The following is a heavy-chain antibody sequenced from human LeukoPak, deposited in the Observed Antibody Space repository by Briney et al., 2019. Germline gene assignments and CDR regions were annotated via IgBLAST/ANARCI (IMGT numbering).Heavy chain of an antibody. D-gene: IGHD5-24*01. V-gene: IGHV3-23*01. Sequence: GGSLRLSCAASGFTFSIYAMSWVRQAPGKGLEWVSAISGSGGSTYYADSVKGRFTISRDNSKSTLFLQMNSLRAEDTAVYYCAKDPRVGSRVATPCHWGQGTLVTVSS. CDR1: GFTFSIYA. CDR2: ISGSGGST. J-gene: IGHJ4*02. CDR3: AKDPRVGSRVATPCH.